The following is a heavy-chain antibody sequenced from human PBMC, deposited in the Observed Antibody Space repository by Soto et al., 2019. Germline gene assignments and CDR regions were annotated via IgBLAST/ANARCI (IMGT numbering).Heavy chain of an antibody. D-gene: IGHD2-2*03. CDR1: GGSISSYY. Sequence: SETLSLTCTVSGGSISSYYWSWIRQPPGKGLEWIGYIYYSGSTNYNPSLKSRVTISVDTSKNQFSLKLSSVTAADTAVYYCARQKPLDIVVSKRYYYYMDVWGKGTTVTVSS. V-gene: IGHV4-59*08. CDR2: IYYSGST. CDR3: ARQKPLDIVVSKRYYYYMDV. J-gene: IGHJ6*03.